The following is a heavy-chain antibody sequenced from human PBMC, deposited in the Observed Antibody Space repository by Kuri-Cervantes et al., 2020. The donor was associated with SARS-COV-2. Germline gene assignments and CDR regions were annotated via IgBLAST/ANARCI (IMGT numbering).Heavy chain of an antibody. CDR2: IFTDDKT. D-gene: IGHD6-19*01. CDR1: GFTVNSYY. Sequence: GGSLRLSCAASGFTVNSYYINWVRQAPGKGLEWVSVIFTDDKTYYADSVKDRVNMSRDNFRNTVFLQINSLRADDTAVYYCARGNVAVAGDAFDAWGHGTVVTASS. V-gene: IGHV3-66*01. CDR3: ARGNVAVAGDAFDA. J-gene: IGHJ3*01.